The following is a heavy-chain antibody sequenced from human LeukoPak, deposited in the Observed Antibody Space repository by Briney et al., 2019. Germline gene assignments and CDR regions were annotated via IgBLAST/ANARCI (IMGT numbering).Heavy chain of an antibody. CDR1: GFTFSSYG. Sequence: GGSLRLSCAPSGFTFSSYGMHWVRQAPGKGLEGVAVIWDDGSNKYYADSVKGRFTISRDNSKNTLYLQMNSLRAEDTAVYYCAKDGSKKSLNWFDPWGQGTLVTVSS. CDR3: AKDGSKKSLNWFDP. CDR2: IWDDGSNK. J-gene: IGHJ5*02. V-gene: IGHV3-33*06. D-gene: IGHD2-15*01.